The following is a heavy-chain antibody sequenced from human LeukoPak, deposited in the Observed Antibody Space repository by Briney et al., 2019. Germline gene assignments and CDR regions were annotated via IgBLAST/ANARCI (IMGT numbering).Heavy chain of an antibody. CDR1: GGSVSSGSYY. V-gene: IGHV4-61*01. D-gene: IGHD6-6*01. CDR2: INHSGST. J-gene: IGHJ4*02. CDR3: ASELAARNYFDY. Sequence: SETLSLTCTVSGGSVSSGSYYWSWIRQPPGKGLEWIGEINHSGSTNYNPSLKSRVTISVDTSKNQFSLKLSSVTAADTAVYYCASELAARNYFDYWGQGTLVTVSS.